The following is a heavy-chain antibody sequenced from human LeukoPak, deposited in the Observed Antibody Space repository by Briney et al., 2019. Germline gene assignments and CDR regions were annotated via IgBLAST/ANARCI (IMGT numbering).Heavy chain of an antibody. CDR1: GFTLSTYW. J-gene: IGHJ4*02. V-gene: IGHV3-48*01. D-gene: IGHD3-3*01. CDR2: ISSSSSTI. Sequence: GGSLRLSCAASGFTLSTYWMNWVRQAPGKGLEWVSYISSSSSTIYYADSVKGRFTISRDNAKNSLYLQMNSLRAEDTAVYYCARDFDYDFWSGYSVTPSMGYFDYWGQGTLVTVSS. CDR3: ARDFDYDFWSGYSVTPSMGYFDY.